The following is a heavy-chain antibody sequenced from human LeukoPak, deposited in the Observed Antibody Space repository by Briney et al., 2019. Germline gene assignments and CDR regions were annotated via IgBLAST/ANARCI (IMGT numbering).Heavy chain of an antibody. CDR1: GFSFDSYW. V-gene: IGHV3-7*01. Sequence: GVSLRLSCVASGFSFDSYWMNWVRQAPGRGLEWLANINHDATEKYYVYSVKGRFTISRDNAKKSLYLQMDRLRADDTAVGRCARVRSAAAGPLDYWGQGTLVTVSS. CDR3: ARVRSAAAGPLDY. J-gene: IGHJ4*02. D-gene: IGHD6-13*01. CDR2: INHDATEK.